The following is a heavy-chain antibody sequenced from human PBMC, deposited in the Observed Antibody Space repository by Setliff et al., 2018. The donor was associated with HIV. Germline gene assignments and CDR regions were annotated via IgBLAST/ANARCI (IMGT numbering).Heavy chain of an antibody. J-gene: IGHJ6*02. CDR2: MSPKNNGS. CDR3: ARDVEHMMDV. V-gene: IGHV1-8*01. CDR1: GYTFSTYD. Sequence: ASVKVSCKASGYTFSTYDFNWVRQAAGQGLEWMGWMSPKNNGSGFAQKFQARVTMTTDTSTSTAYMELRRLTFDDTAVYYCARDVEHMMDVWGQGTTVTVSS.